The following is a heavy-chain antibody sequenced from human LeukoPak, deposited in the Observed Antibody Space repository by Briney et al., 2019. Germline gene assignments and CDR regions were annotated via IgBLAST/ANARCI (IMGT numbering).Heavy chain of an antibody. Sequence: SETLSLTCTVSGGSISNYYWSWIRQPAGKGLEWIGRIYTSGSTDYNPSLKSRLTMSVDTSKYQFSLKLSSVTAADTAVYYCAREGMYYYGSGSFSAFYYYMDVWGKGTTVTVSS. CDR2: IYTSGST. CDR1: GGSISNYY. J-gene: IGHJ6*03. CDR3: AREGMYYYGSGSFSAFYYYMDV. V-gene: IGHV4-4*07. D-gene: IGHD3-10*01.